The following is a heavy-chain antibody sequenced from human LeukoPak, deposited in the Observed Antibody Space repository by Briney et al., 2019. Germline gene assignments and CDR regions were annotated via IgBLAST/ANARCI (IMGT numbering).Heavy chain of an antibody. J-gene: IGHJ4*02. CDR2: INGPSSDT. D-gene: IGHD7-27*01. Sequence: PGGSLRLSCAAPGFTFSDYYMSWIRQAPGKGLEWVSYINGPSSDTVYVDSVRGRFTISRDNSKNTLYLQMNSLRAEDTAVYYCVKDHVGIVSIFDYWGQGTLVTVSS. V-gene: IGHV3-11*05. CDR3: VKDHVGIVSIFDY. CDR1: GFTFSDYY.